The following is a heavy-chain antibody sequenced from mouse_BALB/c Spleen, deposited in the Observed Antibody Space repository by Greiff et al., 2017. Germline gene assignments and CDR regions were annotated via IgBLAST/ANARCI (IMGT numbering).Heavy chain of an antibody. CDR3: ARSYYYGSSY. V-gene: IGHV3-2*02. CDR2: ISYSGST. CDR1: GYSITSDYA. Sequence: EVQLQQSGPGLVKPSQSLSLTCTVTGYSITSDYAWNWIRQFPGNKLEWMGYISYSGSTSYNPSLKSRISITRDTSKNQFFLQLNSVTTEDTATYYCARSYYYGSSYGGQGTTLTVAS. D-gene: IGHD1-1*01. J-gene: IGHJ2*01.